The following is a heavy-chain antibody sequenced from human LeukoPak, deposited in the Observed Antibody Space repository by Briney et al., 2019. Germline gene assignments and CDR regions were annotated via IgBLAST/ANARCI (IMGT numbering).Heavy chain of an antibody. CDR2: ITSTSSHI. D-gene: IGHD3-16*01. Sequence: PGGSLRLSCATSGFTFSDYSMTWVRQAPGKGLEWVSSITSTSSHINYADSVRGRFTISRDNAKIALFLQMTSLTDEDTALYYCARARLGYYDEYFDPWGQGTQVTVSS. J-gene: IGHJ5*02. CDR1: GFTFSDYS. CDR3: ARARLGYYDEYFDP. V-gene: IGHV3-21*01.